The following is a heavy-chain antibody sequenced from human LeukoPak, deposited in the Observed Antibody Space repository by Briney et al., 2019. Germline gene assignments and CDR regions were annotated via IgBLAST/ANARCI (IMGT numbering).Heavy chain of an antibody. V-gene: IGHV4-4*07. CDR2: IHNSGST. CDR3: ARGSIGGP. J-gene: IGHJ5*02. Sequence: SETLSLTCTVSGVSISNYFWSWVRQPAGKGLEWIGRIHNSGSTNYNPSLTRRVTMSVDTSKNQFSLKLSSVTAADTAVYYCARGSIGGPWGQGTLVTVST. D-gene: IGHD3-16*01. CDR1: GVSISNYF.